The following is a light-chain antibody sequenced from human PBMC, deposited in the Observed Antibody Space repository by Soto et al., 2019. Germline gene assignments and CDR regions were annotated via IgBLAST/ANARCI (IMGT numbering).Light chain of an antibody. V-gene: IGKV1-27*01. Sequence: DIQMTQSPSSLSASVGDRVTITCRAREGISNFLAWYQQKPGKVPKLLIYAASTLPSGVPSRFSGSGSGTDFTLTISSLQPQDVATYYCQKYNSAPHTSGGATK. CDR1: EGISNF. J-gene: IGKJ4*01. CDR2: AAS. CDR3: QKYNSAPHT.